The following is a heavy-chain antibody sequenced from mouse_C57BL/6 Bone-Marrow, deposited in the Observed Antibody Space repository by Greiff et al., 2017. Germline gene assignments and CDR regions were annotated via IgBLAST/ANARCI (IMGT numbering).Heavy chain of an antibody. CDR1: GYSFTGYY. CDR3: ARRRSDNYGSLDY. D-gene: IGHD1-1*01. J-gene: IGHJ2*01. Sequence: EVQLQQSGPELVKPGASVKISCKASGYSFTGYYMTWVKQSPEKSLEWIGAINPSTGGTTYNQKFKAKATLTVDKSSSTAYMQLKSLTSEDSAVYYCARRRSDNYGSLDYWGQGTTLTVSS. V-gene: IGHV1-42*01. CDR2: INPSTGGT.